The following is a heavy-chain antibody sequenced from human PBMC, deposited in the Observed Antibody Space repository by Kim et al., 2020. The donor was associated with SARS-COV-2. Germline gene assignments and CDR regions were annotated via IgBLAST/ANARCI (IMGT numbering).Heavy chain of an antibody. V-gene: IGHV3-23*01. J-gene: IGHJ4*02. CDR3: AKADIVVVVAAFDY. D-gene: IGHD2-15*01. Sequence: ADSVKGRFTISRDNSKNTLYLQMNSLRAEDTAVYYCAKADIVVVVAAFDYWGQGTLVTVSS.